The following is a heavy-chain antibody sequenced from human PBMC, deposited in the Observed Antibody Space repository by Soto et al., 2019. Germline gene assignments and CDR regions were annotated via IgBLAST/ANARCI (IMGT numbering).Heavy chain of an antibody. CDR2: IYHSGST. D-gene: IGHD1-26*01. CDR3: ASGRVRWDAFDI. J-gene: IGHJ3*02. CDR1: GGSISSSNW. Sequence: KASETLSLTCAVSGGSISSSNWWSWVRQPPGKGLEWIGEIYHSGSTNYNPSLKSRVTISVDKSKNQFSLKLSSVTAADTAVYYCASGRVRWDAFDIWGQGTMVTVSS. V-gene: IGHV4-4*02.